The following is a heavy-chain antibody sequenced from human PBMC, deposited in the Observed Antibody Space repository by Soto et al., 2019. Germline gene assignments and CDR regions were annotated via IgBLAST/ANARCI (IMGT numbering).Heavy chain of an antibody. CDR2: IYYSGST. D-gene: IGHD3-10*01. CDR3: ARVSGTMVRGVNFLSVDY. Sequence: QVQLQESGPGLVKPSQTLSLTCTVSGGSISSGGYYWSWIRQHPGKGLEWIGYIYYSGSTYYNPSLKSRVTISVDTSKNQFSRKRSSVTAADTAVYYCARVSGTMVRGVNFLSVDYWGQGTLVTVSS. V-gene: IGHV4-31*03. J-gene: IGHJ4*02. CDR1: GGSISSGGYY.